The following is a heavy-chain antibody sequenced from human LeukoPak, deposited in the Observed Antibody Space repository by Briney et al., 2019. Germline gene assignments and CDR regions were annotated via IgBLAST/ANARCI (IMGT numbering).Heavy chain of an antibody. Sequence: GGSLRLSCAASGFTFGNSWVHWVRQAPGKGLVWVSLINADGSTATYADSVKGRFTISRDNSKNTLYLQMNSLRAEDTAVYYCAKDGPPAGASYGLIDYWGQGTLVTVSS. CDR3: AKDGPPAGASYGLIDY. V-gene: IGHV3-74*01. D-gene: IGHD5-18*01. J-gene: IGHJ4*02. CDR1: GFTFGNSW. CDR2: INADGSTA.